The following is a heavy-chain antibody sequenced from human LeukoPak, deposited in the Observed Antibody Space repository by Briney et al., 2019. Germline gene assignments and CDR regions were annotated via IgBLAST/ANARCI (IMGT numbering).Heavy chain of an antibody. CDR1: GFTFSSYW. J-gene: IGHJ5*02. CDR2: IKQDGSEI. CDR3: ARGHSGRWFWWFGA. V-gene: IGHV3-7*04. D-gene: IGHD1-26*01. Sequence: PGGSLRLSCAASGFTFSSYWTSWVRQAPGRGLQWVASIKQDGSEIYYVDSVKGRFSISRDNDKNSLSLQMNSLRAEDTAVYYCARGHSGRWFWWFGAWGQGTLVTVSS.